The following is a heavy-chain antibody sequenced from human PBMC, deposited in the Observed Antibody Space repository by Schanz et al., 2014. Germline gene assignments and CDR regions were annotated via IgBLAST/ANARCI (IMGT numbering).Heavy chain of an antibody. V-gene: IGHV7-4-1*02. CDR1: GYSFSTYA. CDR3: TTDTIAMSGTFSI. CDR2: INTNTGNP. Sequence: QVHLVQSESELKNPGASVKVSCKTSGYSFSTYAMNWVRQAPGQGLEWMGWINTNTGNPTYAQGFTGRFVFSLDTSVSTAYLQISSLKAEDTAAYYCTTDTIAMSGTFSIWGQGTLVTVSS. J-gene: IGHJ4*02. D-gene: IGHD6-19*01.